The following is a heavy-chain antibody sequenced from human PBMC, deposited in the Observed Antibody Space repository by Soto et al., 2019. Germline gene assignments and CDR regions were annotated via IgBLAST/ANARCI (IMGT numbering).Heavy chain of an antibody. CDR1: GYTFSTYG. J-gene: IGHJ4*02. D-gene: IGHD1-26*01. Sequence: QVALVQSGPEVRKPGASVNVSCKASGYTFSTYGISWVRQAPGQGLEWMGWISAYNHYTNYAQKFQDRVTMTTDTSTNTAYMELRSLRSGDTAMYFCARVGPSREVPYPFEYWGQGTLVTVSS. CDR3: ARVGPSREVPYPFEY. V-gene: IGHV1-18*01. CDR2: ISAYNHYT.